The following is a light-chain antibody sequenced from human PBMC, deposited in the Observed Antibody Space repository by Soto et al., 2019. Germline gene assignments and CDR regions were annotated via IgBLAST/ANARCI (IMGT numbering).Light chain of an antibody. CDR3: QQYGGSPLVT. J-gene: IGKJ2*01. CDR2: GAS. CDR1: QSVSSSS. V-gene: IGKV3-20*01. Sequence: EIVLTQSPGTLSLSPGERATLSCRASQSVSSSSLAWYQQKPGQAPRLLVYGASSRATGIPDRFSGSGSETDFTLTISRLEPEDFAVYYCQQYGGSPLVTFGQGTKLEIK.